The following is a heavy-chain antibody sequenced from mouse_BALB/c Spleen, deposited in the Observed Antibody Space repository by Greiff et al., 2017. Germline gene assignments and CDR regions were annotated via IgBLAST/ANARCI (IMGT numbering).Heavy chain of an antibody. D-gene: IGHD2-1*01. V-gene: IGHV5-12-1*01. Sequence: EVQVVESGGGLVKPGGSLKLSCAASGFAFSSYDMSWVRQTPEKRLEWVAYISSGGGSTYYPDTVKGRFTISRDNAKNTLYLQMSSLKSEDTAMYYCAREGNPYYYAMDYWGQGTSVTVSS. CDR3: AREGNPYYYAMDY. CDR1: GFAFSSYD. CDR2: ISSGGGST. J-gene: IGHJ4*01.